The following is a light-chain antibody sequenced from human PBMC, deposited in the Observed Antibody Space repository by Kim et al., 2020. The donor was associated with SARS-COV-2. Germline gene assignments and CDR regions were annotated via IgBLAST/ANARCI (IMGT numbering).Light chain of an antibody. CDR3: LQQNTYPWT. CDR2: ATS. CDR1: QGISST. Sequence: ASVGDRVTVTCRERQGISSTLAWFQQEPGRVPKRLIYATSTLQSGVPSRFSGSGSGTEFTLTITSLQPEDFATYFCLQQNTYPWTFGQGTKLDIK. V-gene: IGKV1-17*03. J-gene: IGKJ1*01.